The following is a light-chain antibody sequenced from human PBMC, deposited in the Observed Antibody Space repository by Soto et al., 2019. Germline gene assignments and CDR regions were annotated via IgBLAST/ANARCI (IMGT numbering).Light chain of an antibody. J-gene: IGLJ1*01. Sequence: QSALTQPPSVSGSPGQSVNISCTGTSSDIGGYNYVSWYQQLPGKAPKLMIYDVSKRPSGVPDRFSGSNSGNTASLTISGLQAEDEADYYCCSYAGTTHVFGTGTKLTVL. CDR1: SSDIGGYNY. CDR3: CSYAGTTHV. CDR2: DVS. V-gene: IGLV2-11*01.